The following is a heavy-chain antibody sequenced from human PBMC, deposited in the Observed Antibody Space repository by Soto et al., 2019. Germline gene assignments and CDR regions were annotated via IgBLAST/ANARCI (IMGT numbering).Heavy chain of an antibody. CDR2: IIPIFGTA. CDR3: ATDVNCRGGSCYSRGGDY. CDR1: GGTFSSYA. D-gene: IGHD2-15*01. J-gene: IGHJ4*02. Sequence: QVQLVQSGAEVKKPGSSVKVSCKASGGTFSSYAISWVRQAPGQGLEWMGGIIPIFGTANYAQKFQGRVTITADKSTSTAYMELSSLRSEDTAVYYCATDVNCRGGSCYSRGGDYWGQGTLVTVSS. V-gene: IGHV1-69*06.